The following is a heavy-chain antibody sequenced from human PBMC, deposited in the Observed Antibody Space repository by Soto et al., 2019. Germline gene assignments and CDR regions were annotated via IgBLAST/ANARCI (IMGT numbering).Heavy chain of an antibody. CDR3: AKDIFIAAAGTSYYYGMDV. CDR1: GFTFSSYG. D-gene: IGHD6-13*01. J-gene: IGHJ6*02. Sequence: ESVGGVVQPGRSLRLSCAASGFTFSSYGMHWVRQAPGKGLEWVAVISYDGSNKYYADSVKGRFTISRDNSKNTLYLQMNSLRAEDTAVYYCAKDIFIAAAGTSYYYGMDVWGQGTTVTVSS. CDR2: ISYDGSNK. V-gene: IGHV3-30*18.